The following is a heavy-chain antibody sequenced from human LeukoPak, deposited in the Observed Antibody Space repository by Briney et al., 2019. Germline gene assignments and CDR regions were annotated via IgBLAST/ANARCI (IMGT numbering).Heavy chain of an antibody. CDR3: ARGTDTAMGPLDY. Sequence: ASVKVSCKASGYTFTGYYMHWERQAPGQGLEWMGWINPNSGGTNYAQKFQGWVTMTRDTSISTAYMELSRLRSDDTAVYYCARGTDTAMGPLDYWGQGTLVTVSS. J-gene: IGHJ4*02. D-gene: IGHD5-18*01. CDR1: GYTFTGYY. V-gene: IGHV1-2*04. CDR2: INPNSGGT.